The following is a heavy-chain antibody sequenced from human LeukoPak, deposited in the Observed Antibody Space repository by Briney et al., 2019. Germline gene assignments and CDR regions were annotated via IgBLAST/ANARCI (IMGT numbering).Heavy chain of an antibody. D-gene: IGHD3-10*01. CDR2: IYYSGST. Sequence: SETLSLTCTVSGGSISSGGYYWSWIRQHPGKGLEWIGYIYYSGSTYYNPSLMSRVTISVDTSKNQFSLKLSSVTAADTAVYYCARARGYGSDDAFDIWGQGTMVTVSS. V-gene: IGHV4-31*03. CDR3: ARARGYGSDDAFDI. CDR1: GGSISSGGYY. J-gene: IGHJ3*02.